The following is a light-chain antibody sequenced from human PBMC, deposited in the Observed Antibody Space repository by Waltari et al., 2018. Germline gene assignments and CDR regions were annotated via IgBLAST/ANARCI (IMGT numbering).Light chain of an antibody. CDR2: GAS. Sequence: EIMMTQSPASLSVSPGDRVMPTCWPSESVRSNLAWYQQQPGQSPRMIVYGASMRATGVPARFSGSGFGTDFTLTITSLQSEDVAVYFCQQYNQWPPITFGGGTRVEI. CDR3: QQYNQWPPIT. J-gene: IGKJ4*01. V-gene: IGKV3-15*01. CDR1: ESVRSN.